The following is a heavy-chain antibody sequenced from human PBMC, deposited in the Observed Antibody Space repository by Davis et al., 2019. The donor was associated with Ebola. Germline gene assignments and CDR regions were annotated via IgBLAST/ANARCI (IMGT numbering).Heavy chain of an antibody. D-gene: IGHD2-21*01. CDR1: GYTFTSYY. V-gene: IGHV1-46*01. CDR2: INPSGGST. Sequence: ASVTVSCKASGYTFTSYYMHWVRQAPGQGLEWMGIINPSGGSTSYAQKFQGRVTITADKSTSTAYMELSSLRSDDTATYYCAKYSGLWRVFGVAFHIWGQGTMVTVSS. CDR3: AKYSGLWRVFGVAFHI. J-gene: IGHJ3*02.